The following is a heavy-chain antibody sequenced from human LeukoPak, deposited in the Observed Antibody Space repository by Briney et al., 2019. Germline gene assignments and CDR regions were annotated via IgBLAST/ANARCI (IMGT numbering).Heavy chain of an antibody. V-gene: IGHV3-30*04. CDR2: ISYDGSNK. Sequence: GRSLRLSCAASGFTLSSYAMHWVRQAPGKGLEWVAVISYDGSNKYYADSVKGRFTISRDNSKNTLYLQMNSLRAEDTAVYYCARDSYNWFDPWGQGTLVTVSS. CDR3: ARDSYNWFDP. D-gene: IGHD2-2*01. J-gene: IGHJ5*02. CDR1: GFTLSSYA.